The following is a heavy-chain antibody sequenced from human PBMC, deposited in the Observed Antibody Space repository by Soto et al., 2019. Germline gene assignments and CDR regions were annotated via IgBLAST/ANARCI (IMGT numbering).Heavy chain of an antibody. Sequence: GASVKVSCKASGYTFTGYYMHWVRQAPGQGLEWMGWINPNSGGTNYAQKFQGWVTMTRDTSISTAYMELSRLRSDDTAVYYCARADVSSSWYPDYYYGMDVWGQGTTVTVSS. J-gene: IGHJ6*02. CDR2: INPNSGGT. V-gene: IGHV1-2*04. D-gene: IGHD6-13*01. CDR3: ARADVSSSWYPDYYYGMDV. CDR1: GYTFTGYY.